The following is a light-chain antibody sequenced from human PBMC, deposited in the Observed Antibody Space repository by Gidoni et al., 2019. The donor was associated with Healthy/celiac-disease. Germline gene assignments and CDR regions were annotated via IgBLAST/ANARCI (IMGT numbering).Light chain of an antibody. Sequence: DIVMTQSPDSLAVSLGERATINCKSSQSVLYSPNNKNYLAWYQQKPGQPPKLLIYWAPTRESGVPDRFSGSGSGTDFTLTISSLQAEDVAVYYCQQYYSTPPVTFGGGTKVEIK. CDR2: WAP. CDR1: QSVLYSPNNKNY. J-gene: IGKJ4*01. CDR3: QQYYSTPPVT. V-gene: IGKV4-1*01.